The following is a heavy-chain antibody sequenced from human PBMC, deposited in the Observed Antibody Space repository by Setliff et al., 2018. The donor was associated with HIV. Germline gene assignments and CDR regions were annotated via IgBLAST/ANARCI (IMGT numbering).Heavy chain of an antibody. J-gene: IGHJ4*02. CDR1: GGSISNYY. V-gene: IGHV4-4*07. CDR3: ARAPFPVAGFDYFDH. Sequence: SETLSLTCEVSGGSISNYYWSWIRQPAGKGLEWIGRIFSSGNTYYNPSLKSRVTKSVDTSKNQFSLNLNSVTAADTAIYYCARAPFPVAGFDYFDHWGQGTQVTVSS. CDR2: IFSSGNT. D-gene: IGHD6-19*01.